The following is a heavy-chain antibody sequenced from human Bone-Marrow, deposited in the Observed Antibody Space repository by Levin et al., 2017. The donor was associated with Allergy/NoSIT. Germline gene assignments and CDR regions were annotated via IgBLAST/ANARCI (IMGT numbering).Heavy chain of an antibody. D-gene: IGHD2-15*01. J-gene: IGHJ4*02. Sequence: GESLKISCKASGYRFTSHYIHWVRQAPGQGLEWMGIINPSGVSTTYAQNFQGRVTMTSDTSTSTVYMELSSLSSEDRAVYYCARGYCLDNSCYFYFDSWGQGTLVTVSS. CDR3: ARGYCLDNSCYFYFDS. CDR1: GYRFTSHY. V-gene: IGHV1-46*01. CDR2: INPSGVST.